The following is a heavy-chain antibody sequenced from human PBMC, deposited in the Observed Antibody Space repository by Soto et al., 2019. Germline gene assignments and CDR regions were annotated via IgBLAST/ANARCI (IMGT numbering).Heavy chain of an antibody. CDR1: GFTFRNYD. CDR2: ISAAGDP. CDR3: ATTARDFYGLDV. D-gene: IGHD1-1*01. Sequence: EVQLVESGGGLVQPGGSLRLSCEASGFTFRNYDMHWVRQGTGKGLEWVAGISAAGDPDYADSVEGRFTISRENAQNAFFLQMNILRDGATAVYYWATTARDFYGLDVWGQGTTVIVSS. J-gene: IGHJ6*02. V-gene: IGHV3-13*05.